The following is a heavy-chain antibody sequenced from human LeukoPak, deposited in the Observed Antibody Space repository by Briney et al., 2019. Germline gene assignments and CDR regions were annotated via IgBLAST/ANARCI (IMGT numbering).Heavy chain of an antibody. V-gene: IGHV4-31*03. Sequence: PSQTLSLTCTVSGGSISSGGYYWSWIRQHPGKGLEWIGYIYYSGSTYYNPSLKSRVTISVDTSKNQFSLKLSSVTAADTAVYYCARATMIVVGVDYWGQGTLVTVSS. CDR1: GGSISSGGYY. J-gene: IGHJ4*02. CDR3: ARATMIVVGVDY. D-gene: IGHD3-22*01. CDR2: IYYSGST.